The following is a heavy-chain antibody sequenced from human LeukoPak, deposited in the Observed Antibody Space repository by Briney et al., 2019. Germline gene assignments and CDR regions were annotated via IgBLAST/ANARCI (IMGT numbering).Heavy chain of an antibody. J-gene: IGHJ4*02. CDR1: GYSINSGYH. CDR2: IYHSGST. V-gene: IGHV4-38-2*02. CDR3: ASLIFSSSWYFY. D-gene: IGHD6-13*01. Sequence: KPSETLSLICIVSGYSINSGYHWGWIRQPPGKGLEWIGSIYHSGSTYYNPSLKSRVTISVDMSKNQFSLKLNSVTAADTAVYYCASLIFSSSWYFYWGQGTLVTVSS.